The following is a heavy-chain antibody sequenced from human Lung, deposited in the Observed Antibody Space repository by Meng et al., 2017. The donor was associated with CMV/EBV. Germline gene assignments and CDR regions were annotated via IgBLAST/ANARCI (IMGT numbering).Heavy chain of an antibody. CDR1: GFTFSTYW. CDR3: ATSSSGFFDN. J-gene: IGHJ4*02. Sequence: GEXXTISCAASGFTFSTYWMSWVRQAPGRGLEWVANINQGGSEKYYVASVMGRFTVSRDNAKNSLYLQMNSLRAEDTAIYYCATSSSGFFDNWGQGALVTVSS. CDR2: INQGGSEK. D-gene: IGHD3-22*01. V-gene: IGHV3-7*01.